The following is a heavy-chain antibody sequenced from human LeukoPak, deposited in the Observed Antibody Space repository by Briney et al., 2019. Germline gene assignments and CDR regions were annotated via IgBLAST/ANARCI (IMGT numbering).Heavy chain of an antibody. CDR1: GGTFSSYA. CDR3: ARGGDILTGVGEYYFDY. Sequence: SVKVSCKASGGTFSSYAISWVRQAPGQGLEWMGGIIPIFGTANYAQKFQGRVTITADESTSTAYMELGSLRSEDTAVYYCARGGDILTGVGEYYFDYWGQGTLVTVSS. J-gene: IGHJ4*02. V-gene: IGHV1-69*13. CDR2: IIPIFGTA. D-gene: IGHD3-9*01.